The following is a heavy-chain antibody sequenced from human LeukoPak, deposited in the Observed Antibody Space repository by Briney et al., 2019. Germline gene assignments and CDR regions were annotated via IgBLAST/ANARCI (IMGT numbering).Heavy chain of an antibody. CDR1: GGSFSGYY. V-gene: IGHV4-34*01. CDR3: ARKPGYYYDSSGHWAFDI. J-gene: IGHJ3*02. D-gene: IGHD3-22*01. Sequence: SETLSLTCAVYGGSFSGYYWSWSRQPPGKGLEWIGEINHSGSTNYNPSLKSRVTISVDTSKNQFSLKLSSVTAADTAVYYCARKPGYYYDSSGHWAFDIWGQGTMVTVSS. CDR2: INHSGST.